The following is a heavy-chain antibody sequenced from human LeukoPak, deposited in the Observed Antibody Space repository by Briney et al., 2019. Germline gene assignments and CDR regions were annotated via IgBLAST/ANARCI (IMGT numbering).Heavy chain of an antibody. CDR3: ASMGNGRMKTNWFDP. J-gene: IGHJ5*02. D-gene: IGHD1-1*01. CDR1: GGSISSGGYY. CDR2: IYYSGST. V-gene: IGHV4-31*03. Sequence: PSETLSLTCTVSGGSISSGGYYWSWIRQHPGMGLEWIRYIYYSGSTYYNPSLKSRVTISVDTSKNQFSLKLSSVTAADTAVYYCASMGNGRMKTNWFDPWGQGTLVTVSS.